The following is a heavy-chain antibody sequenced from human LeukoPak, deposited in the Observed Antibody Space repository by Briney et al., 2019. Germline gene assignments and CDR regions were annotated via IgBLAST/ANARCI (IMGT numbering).Heavy chain of an antibody. CDR1: GGSISSGGYY. D-gene: IGHD5-18*01. J-gene: IGHJ4*02. CDR2: IYYSGST. Sequence: SETLSLTCTVSGGSISSGGYYWSWIRQHPGKGLEWIGCIYYSGSTYYNPSLKSRVTISVDTSKNQFSLKLSSVTAADTAVYYCARDGKDTAMAYWGQGTLVTVSS. V-gene: IGHV4-31*03. CDR3: ARDGKDTAMAY.